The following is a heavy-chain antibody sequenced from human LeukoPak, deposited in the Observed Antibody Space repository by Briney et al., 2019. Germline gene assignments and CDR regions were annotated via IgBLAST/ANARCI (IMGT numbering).Heavy chain of an antibody. CDR1: GGSISSGGYY. Sequence: SQTLSLTCTVSGGSISSGGYYWSWIRQHPGKGLEWIGYIYYGGSTYYNPSLKSRVTISVDTSKNQFSLKLSSVTAADTAVYYCARVRGQLGLLLLDYGMDVWGQGTTVTVSS. CDR2: IYYGGST. D-gene: IGHD6-13*01. J-gene: IGHJ6*02. CDR3: ARVRGQLGLLLLDYGMDV. V-gene: IGHV4-31*03.